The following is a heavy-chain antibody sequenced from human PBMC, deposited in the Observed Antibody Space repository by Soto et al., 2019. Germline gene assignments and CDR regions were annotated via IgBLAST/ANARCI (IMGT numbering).Heavy chain of an antibody. Sequence: APTHVIPTDTLTLTCPVSGFSLTNSKMGVSWIRQPPGKALEWLAHIFSNDEKSYSTSLKSRLTISKDTSKSQVVLTMTNTDPVATATYYCARIFAQSSRSKPLLYYGMDVWGQGTKVTVYS. CDR1: GFSLTNSKMG. J-gene: IGHJ6*02. D-gene: IGHD2-2*01. CDR3: ARIFAQSSRSKPLLYYGMDV. CDR2: IFSNDEK. V-gene: IGHV2-26*01.